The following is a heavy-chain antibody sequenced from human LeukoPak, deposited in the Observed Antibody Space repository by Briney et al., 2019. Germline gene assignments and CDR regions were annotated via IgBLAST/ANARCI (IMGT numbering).Heavy chain of an antibody. Sequence: GASVKVSCKASAYTFTSYDINWVRQATGQGLEWMGWMNPNSGNTGYAQKFQGRVTMTRNTSMSTAYMELSSLRSEDTAVYYCARTYGYRNCFDPWGQGTLVTVSS. CDR3: ARTYGYRNCFDP. D-gene: IGHD2-15*01. CDR2: MNPNSGNT. J-gene: IGHJ5*02. CDR1: AYTFTSYD. V-gene: IGHV1-8*01.